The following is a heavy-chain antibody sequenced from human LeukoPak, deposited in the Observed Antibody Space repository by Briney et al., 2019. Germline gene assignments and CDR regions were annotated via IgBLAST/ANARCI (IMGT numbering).Heavy chain of an antibody. CDR3: ARDFTVRGVIIGAFDI. V-gene: IGHV3-33*08. CDR1: AFSFSTYW. J-gene: IGHJ3*02. D-gene: IGHD3-10*01. Sequence: GGSLRLSCAASAFSFSTYWMNWVRQAPGKGLEWVAVIWYDGSNKYYADSVKGRFTISRDNSKNTLYLQMNSLRAEDTAVYYCARDFTVRGVIIGAFDIWGQGTMVTVSS. CDR2: IWYDGSNK.